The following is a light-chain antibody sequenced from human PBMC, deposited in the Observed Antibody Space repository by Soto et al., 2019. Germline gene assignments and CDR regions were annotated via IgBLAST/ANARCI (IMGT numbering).Light chain of an antibody. V-gene: IGKV1-17*01. CDR1: QGIRND. CDR3: QQCPATPLT. Sequence: IRVTQSPASLSASVGDRVTITCRASQGIRNDLGWYQQKPGKAPKRLIYAASSLQSGVPSRFSGSGSGTEVTLTISSLQPEDVGIYYCQQCPATPLTFGQRTRLEIK. CDR2: AAS. J-gene: IGKJ5*01.